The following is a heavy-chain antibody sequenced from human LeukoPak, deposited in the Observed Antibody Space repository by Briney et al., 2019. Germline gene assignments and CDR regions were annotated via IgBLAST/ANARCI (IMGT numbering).Heavy chain of an antibody. D-gene: IGHD3-9*01. Sequence: PSETLSLTCAVYGGSFSGYYWSWIRQPPGKGLEWIGEINHSGSTNYNPSLKSRVTISVDTSKNQFSLKLSSVTAADTAVYYCARHGPLLRYFDWLLSARRGHQIDYWGQGTLVTVSS. J-gene: IGHJ4*02. CDR1: GGSFSGYY. CDR2: INHSGST. CDR3: ARHGPLLRYFDWLLSARRGHQIDY. V-gene: IGHV4-34*01.